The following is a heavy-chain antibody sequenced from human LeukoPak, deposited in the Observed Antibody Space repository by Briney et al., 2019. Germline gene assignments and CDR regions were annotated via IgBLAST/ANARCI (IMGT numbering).Heavy chain of an antibody. J-gene: IGHJ6*02. CDR2: TYYSGST. CDR1: GGSISSYY. Sequence: SETLSLTCTVSGGSISSYYWSWIRQPPGKGLEWIGYTYYSGSTNYNPSLKSRVTISVDTSKNQFSLKLSSVTAADTAVYYCARDRNYYGMDVWGQGTTVTVSS. CDR3: ARDRNYYGMDV. V-gene: IGHV4-59*01.